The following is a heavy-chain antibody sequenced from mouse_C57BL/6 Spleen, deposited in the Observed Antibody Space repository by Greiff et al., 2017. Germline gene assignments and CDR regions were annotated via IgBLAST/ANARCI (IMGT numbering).Heavy chain of an antibody. CDR2: ISNGGGST. J-gene: IGHJ4*01. Sequence: EVKLMESGGGLVKPGGSLKLSCAASGFTFSDYYMSWVRQTPEKRLEWVAYISNGGGSTYYPDTVKGRFTISRDNAKNTLYLQMSRRESADTSMYYCAKHDDYDCAMDYWGQGTSVTVSS. CDR1: GFTFSDYY. D-gene: IGHD2-4*01. V-gene: IGHV5-12*01. CDR3: AKHDDYDCAMDY.